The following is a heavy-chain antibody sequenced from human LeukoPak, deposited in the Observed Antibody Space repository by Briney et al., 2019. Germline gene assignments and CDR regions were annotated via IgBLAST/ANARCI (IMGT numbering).Heavy chain of an antibody. D-gene: IGHD1-26*01. V-gene: IGHV1-24*01. CDR2: FDPEDGET. Sequence: ASVKASCKVSGYTLTELSMHWVRQAPGKGLEWMGGFDPEDGETIYAQKFQGRVTMTEDTSTDTAYMELSSLRSEDTAVYYCATTLRFSGSYFDYWGQGTLVTVSS. CDR3: ATTLRFSGSYFDY. CDR1: GYTLTELS. J-gene: IGHJ4*02.